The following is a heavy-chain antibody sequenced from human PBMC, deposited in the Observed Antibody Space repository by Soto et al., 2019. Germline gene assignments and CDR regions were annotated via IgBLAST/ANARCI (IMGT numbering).Heavy chain of an antibody. CDR1: GFIFNDYA. J-gene: IGHJ4*02. D-gene: IGHD6-13*01. CDR3: AKARHSTSWYGLEADF. CDR2: ISYGGDNK. V-gene: IGHV3-30*09. Sequence: ESGGGVVQPGRSLRLSCAASGFIFNDYAMHWVRQAPGKGLEWVAVISYGGDNKYYADSVRGRFAISRNNLENTLDLQMNSLNPEDTAVYHCAKARHSTSWYGLEADFWGQGTLVTVSS.